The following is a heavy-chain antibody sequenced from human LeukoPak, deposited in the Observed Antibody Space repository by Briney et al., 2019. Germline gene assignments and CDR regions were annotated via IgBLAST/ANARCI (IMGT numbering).Heavy chain of an antibody. Sequence: SETLSLTCTVSGGSISSYYWSRIRQPPGKGLEWIGYIYYSGSTNYNPSLKCRVTISVDTSKNQFSLKLSSVTAADTAVYYCARGEMATISDYWGQGTLVTVSS. V-gene: IGHV4-59*01. D-gene: IGHD5-24*01. CDR3: ARGEMATISDY. J-gene: IGHJ4*02. CDR1: GGSISSYY. CDR2: IYYSGST.